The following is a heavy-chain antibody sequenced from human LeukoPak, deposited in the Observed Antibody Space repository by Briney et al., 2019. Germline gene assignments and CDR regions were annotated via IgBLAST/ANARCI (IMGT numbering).Heavy chain of an antibody. J-gene: IGHJ4*02. D-gene: IGHD4-23*01. CDR3: AALDYGGNPVYFDY. CDR2: IVVGSGNT. V-gene: IGHV1-58*01. CDR1: GFTFTSSA. Sequence: ASVKVSCKASGFTFTSSAVQWVRQARGQRLEWIGWIVVGSGNTNYAQKFQERVTITRDMSTSTAYMELSSLRSEDTAVYYYAALDYGGNPVYFDYWGQGTLVTVSS.